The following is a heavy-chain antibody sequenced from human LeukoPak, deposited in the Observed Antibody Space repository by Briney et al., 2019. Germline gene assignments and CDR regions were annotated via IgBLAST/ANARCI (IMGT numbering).Heavy chain of an antibody. Sequence: PGGSLRLSCAASGFTFSSYAMSWVRQAPGKGLEWVSAISATGDSTYYADSVRGRFTISRDNSKNTLYLQMNSLRAEDTAVYFCARESITIFGVANMDVWGKGTTVTVSS. D-gene: IGHD3-3*01. CDR2: ISATGDST. CDR3: ARESITIFGVANMDV. V-gene: IGHV3-23*01. CDR1: GFTFSSYA. J-gene: IGHJ6*03.